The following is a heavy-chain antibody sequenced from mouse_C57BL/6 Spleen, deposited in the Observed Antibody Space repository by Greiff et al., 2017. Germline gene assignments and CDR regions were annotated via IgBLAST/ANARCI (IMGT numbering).Heavy chain of an antibody. CDR1: GYTFTSYW. J-gene: IGHJ2*01. V-gene: IGHV1-59*01. D-gene: IGHD1-1*01. CDR2: IDPSDSYT. Sequence: QVQLQQPGAELVRPGTSVKLSCKASGYTFTSYWMHWVKQRPGQGLEWIGVIDPSDSYTNYNQKFKGKATLTVDTSSSTAYMQLSSLTSEDSAVYYCARGGIYYGSRDYFDYWGQGTTLTVSS. CDR3: ARGGIYYGSRDYFDY.